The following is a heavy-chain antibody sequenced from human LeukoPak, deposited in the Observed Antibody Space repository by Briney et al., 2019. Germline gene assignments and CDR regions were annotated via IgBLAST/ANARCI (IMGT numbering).Heavy chain of an antibody. CDR2: ITGSAKTT. CDR1: GFTFSSHA. Sequence: GGSLRLSCAAPGFTFSSHAMGWVRQAPGKGLEWVSSITGSAKTTYYADSVKGRFTISRDNSRNTLDLQLNSLRAEDTAIYNSTKEDRQLVCDYWGQGTLVTVSS. V-gene: IGHV3-23*01. CDR3: TKEDRQLVCDY. D-gene: IGHD5/OR15-5a*01. J-gene: IGHJ4*02.